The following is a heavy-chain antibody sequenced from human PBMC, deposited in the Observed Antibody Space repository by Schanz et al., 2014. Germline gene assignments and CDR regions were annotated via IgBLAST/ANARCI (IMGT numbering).Heavy chain of an antibody. D-gene: IGHD3-22*01. CDR3: ARVPYYYGSSGYSYPFDY. CDR2: INPNSGAT. CDR1: GYTFTGYY. V-gene: IGHV1-2*06. Sequence: QVQLVQSGAEVKKPGASVKVSCKASGYTFTGYYMHWVRQAPGQGLEWMGRINPNSGATDFAQKFQGRVTMTRDTSISTAYMELSRLRSDDTAVYYCARVPYYYGSSGYSYPFDYWGQGTLVTVSS. J-gene: IGHJ4*02.